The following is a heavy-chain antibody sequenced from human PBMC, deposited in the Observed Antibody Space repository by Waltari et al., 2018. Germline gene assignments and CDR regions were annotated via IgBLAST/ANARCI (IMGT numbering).Heavy chain of an antibody. CDR2: INHSGST. Sequence: QVQLQQWGAGLLKPSETLSLTCAVYGGSFSGYYWSWIRQPPGKGREWIGEINHSGSTNYNPSLRRTVTISVDTSKNQFSLKLSSLTAADTAVYYWARSRRYCTNGVCYGSNWFDPWGQGTLVTVSS. V-gene: IGHV4-34*01. J-gene: IGHJ5*02. CDR1: GGSFSGYY. D-gene: IGHD2-8*01. CDR3: ARSRRYCTNGVCYGSNWFDP.